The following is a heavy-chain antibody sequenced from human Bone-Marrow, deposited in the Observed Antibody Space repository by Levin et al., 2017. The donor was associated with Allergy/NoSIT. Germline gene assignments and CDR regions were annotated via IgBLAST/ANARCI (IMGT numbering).Heavy chain of an antibody. D-gene: IGHD3-10*01. CDR3: AKDQVPTMVQRLYYMDV. Sequence: GGSLRLSCAASGFTFSSYGMHWVRQAPGKGLEWVAVISYDGSNKYYADSVKGRFTISRDNSKNTLYLQMNSLRAEDTAVYYCAKDQVPTMVQRLYYMDVWGKGTTVTVSS. CDR1: GFTFSSYG. J-gene: IGHJ6*03. CDR2: ISYDGSNK. V-gene: IGHV3-30*18.